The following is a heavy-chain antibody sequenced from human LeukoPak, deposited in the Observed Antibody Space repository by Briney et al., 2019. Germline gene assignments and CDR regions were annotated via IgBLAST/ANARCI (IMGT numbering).Heavy chain of an antibody. V-gene: IGHV1-69*13. CDR3: ARGYDFWSGYQRRGPDYYYMDV. CDR2: IIPIFGTA. J-gene: IGHJ6*03. CDR1: GGTFSSYA. D-gene: IGHD3-3*01. Sequence: GASVKVSCKASGGTFSSYAISWVRQAPGQGLEWMGGIIPIFGTANYAQKFQGRVTITADESTSTAYMELSSLRSEDTAVYYCARGYDFWSGYQRRGPDYYYMDVWGKGTTVTVSS.